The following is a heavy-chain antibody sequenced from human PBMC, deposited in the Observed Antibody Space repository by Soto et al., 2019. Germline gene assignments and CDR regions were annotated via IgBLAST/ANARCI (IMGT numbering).Heavy chain of an antibody. J-gene: IGHJ6*02. D-gene: IGHD2-2*01. CDR2: IYYSGST. V-gene: IGHV4-30-4*01. Sequence: QVQLQESGPGLVKPSQTLSLTCTVSGGSISSGDYYWSWLRQPPGKGLEWIGYIYYSGSTYYNPSLKSRVTISVDTSKNQFSLKVSSVTAADTAVYYCARDGGDIVVVPAAPGYYGMDVWGQGTTVTVSS. CDR1: GGSISSGDYY. CDR3: ARDGGDIVVVPAAPGYYGMDV.